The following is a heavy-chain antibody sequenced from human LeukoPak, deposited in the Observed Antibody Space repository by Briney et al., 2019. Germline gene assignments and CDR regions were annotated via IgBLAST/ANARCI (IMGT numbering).Heavy chain of an antibody. Sequence: GASVKVSCKPSGYSFTRNVISWVRQAPGQGLEWMAWISANSGNTNYAQNFQDRVTLTTDTSTSTAYMELRSLRSDDTAVYYCARDVNYPFDYWGQGTLVTVSS. CDR1: GYSFTRNV. V-gene: IGHV1-18*01. CDR3: ARDVNYPFDY. CDR2: ISANSGNT. J-gene: IGHJ4*02. D-gene: IGHD1-7*01.